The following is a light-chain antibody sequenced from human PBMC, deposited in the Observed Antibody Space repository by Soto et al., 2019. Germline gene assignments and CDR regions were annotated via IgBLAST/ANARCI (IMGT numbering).Light chain of an antibody. CDR3: QQYNNWPPRT. Sequence: EIVMTQSPATLSVSPGERATLSCRASQRVSSNLAWYQQKPGQAPRLLIYGASIRATGIPARFSGSGSGTEFTLTISSLQSEDFAVYYCQQYNNWPPRTFGQGTKLEIK. CDR1: QRVSSN. V-gene: IGKV3D-15*01. CDR2: GAS. J-gene: IGKJ2*01.